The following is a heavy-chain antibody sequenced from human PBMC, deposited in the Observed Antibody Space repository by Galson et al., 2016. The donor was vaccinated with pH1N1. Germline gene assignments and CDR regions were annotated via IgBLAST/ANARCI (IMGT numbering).Heavy chain of an antibody. D-gene: IGHD4-17*01. V-gene: IGHV2-70*01. CDR1: GFSLSTSGMC. CDR3: ARLDYGDYSGYFEY. Sequence: PALVKPTQTLTLTCTFSGFSLSTSGMCVSWIRQPPGKALEWLALTDWDDDKYYSTSLKTRLTISKDTSKNQVVLTMTNMDPVDTATYYCARLDYGDYSGYFEYWGQGTLVTVSS. J-gene: IGHJ4*02. CDR2: TDWDDDK.